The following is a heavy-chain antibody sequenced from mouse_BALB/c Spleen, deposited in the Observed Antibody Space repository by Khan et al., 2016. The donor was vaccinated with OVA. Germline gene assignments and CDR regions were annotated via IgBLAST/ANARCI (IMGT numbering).Heavy chain of an antibody. J-gene: IGHJ3*01. CDR1: GYTFTTYT. Sequence: QVQLQQSGAELARPGASVKMSCKASGYTFTTYTIHWVKQRPGKGLEWIGYIIPSNDYTNYNQKFKERAKLTADKSSSTAYMQLSSLTSEDSAVYYCAREGAYYRTDGWFAYWGQGTLVTVSA. CDR2: IIPSNDYT. V-gene: IGHV1-4*01. CDR3: AREGAYYRTDGWFAY. D-gene: IGHD2-14*01.